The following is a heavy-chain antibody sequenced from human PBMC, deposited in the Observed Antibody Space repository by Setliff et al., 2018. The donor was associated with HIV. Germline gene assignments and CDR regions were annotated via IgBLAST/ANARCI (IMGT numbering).Heavy chain of an antibody. CDR3: ATVAGVPYCRDTSCWGGYFDYGMDV. CDR2: IIPVSGTT. D-gene: IGHD2-2*01. CDR1: GGTFSSYA. J-gene: IGHJ6*02. Sequence: SVKVSCKASGGTFSSYAITWVRQAPGQGLEWMGGIIPVSGTTKYAQKFQGRVTMTTDESTGTAYMELSSVRSEDTAVYYCATVAGVPYCRDTSCWGGYFDYGMDVWGQGTTVTVSS. V-gene: IGHV1-69*05.